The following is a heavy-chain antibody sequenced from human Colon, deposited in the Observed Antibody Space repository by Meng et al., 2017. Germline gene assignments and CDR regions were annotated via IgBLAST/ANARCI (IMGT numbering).Heavy chain of an antibody. CDR1: GGSLSSTNW. V-gene: IGHV4-4*02. CDR3: AREDGSIGFTPAGQ. CDR2: ISQSGSS. Sequence: VPPQEAGPGLVKPSGSLSLTCAVSGGSLSSTNWWSWIRQPPGKGLEWIGEISQSGSSNYNPSLKSRVTMSLDKSKNHFFLNLSSVSAADTAVYYCAREDGSIGFTPAGQWGQGTLVTVSS. J-gene: IGHJ1*01. D-gene: IGHD1-26*01.